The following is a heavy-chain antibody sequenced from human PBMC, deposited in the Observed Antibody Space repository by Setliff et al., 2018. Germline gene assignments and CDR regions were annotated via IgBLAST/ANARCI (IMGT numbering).Heavy chain of an antibody. CDR2: ISFSSSTI. CDR3: ARGLSDRVNWFAFDY. V-gene: IGHV3-48*01. J-gene: IGHJ4*02. CDR1: GFTFSTYN. D-gene: IGHD1-1*01. Sequence: GGSLRLSCAASGFTFSTYNMNWVRQAPGKGLEWVSYISFSSSTIYYADSVKGRFTISRDNAKNSLYLQMNSLRAEDTAVYYCARGLSDRVNWFAFDYWGQGTLVTVSS.